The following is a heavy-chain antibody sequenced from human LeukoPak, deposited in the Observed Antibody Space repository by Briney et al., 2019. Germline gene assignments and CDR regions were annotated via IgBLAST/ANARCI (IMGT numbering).Heavy chain of an antibody. CDR1: GFTFSSYE. Sequence: GGSLRLSCTASGFTFSSYEMNWVRQAPGKGLEWVSYISSSGSTIYYADSVKGRFTISRDNAKNSLYLQMNSLRAEDTAVYCARRLNGVTGTYFDYWGQGTLVTVSS. D-gene: IGHD1-7*01. CDR3: ARRLNGVTGTYFDY. V-gene: IGHV3-48*03. CDR2: ISSSGSTI. J-gene: IGHJ4*02.